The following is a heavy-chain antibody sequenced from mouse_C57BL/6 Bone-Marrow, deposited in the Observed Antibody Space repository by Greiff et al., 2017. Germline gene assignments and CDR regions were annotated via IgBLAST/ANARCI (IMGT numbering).Heavy chain of an antibody. Sequence: QVQLQQPGAELVKPGASVKLSCKASGYTFTSYWMHWVKQRPGQGLEWIGMIHPNSGSTNYNEKFKSKATLTVDKSSSTAYMQLSSLTSEDSAVYYCAPLYYYGSSYDFDYWGQGTTRTVSS. CDR2: IHPNSGST. J-gene: IGHJ2*01. V-gene: IGHV1-64*01. D-gene: IGHD1-1*01. CDR3: APLYYYGSSYDFDY. CDR1: GYTFTSYW.